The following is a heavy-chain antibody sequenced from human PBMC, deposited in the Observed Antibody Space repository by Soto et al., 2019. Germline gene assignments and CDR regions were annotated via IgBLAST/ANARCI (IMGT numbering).Heavy chain of an antibody. D-gene: IGHD3-22*01. Sequence: QVQLVESGGGVVQPGRSLRLSCAASGFTFSSYAMHWVRQAPGKGLEWVAVISYDGSNKYYADSVKGRFTISRDNSKKTLYLQMNSLRAEDTAVYYCARGSGYWGYWGQGSLVTVSS. CDR2: ISYDGSNK. J-gene: IGHJ4*02. V-gene: IGHV3-30-3*01. CDR3: ARGSGYWGY. CDR1: GFTFSSYA.